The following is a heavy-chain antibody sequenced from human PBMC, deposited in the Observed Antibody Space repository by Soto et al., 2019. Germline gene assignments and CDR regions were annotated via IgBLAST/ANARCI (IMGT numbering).Heavy chain of an antibody. Sequence: QLRLQESGPGLVKPSETLSLICTVSGGSIISSPDWWGWVRQPPGKGPEWIASIYRDGATYYNPSLNSRVTVFVDSSKNQFSLKLTSVTAADTAIYYCARLAGSSFFTYWGHGTRVTVSS. CDR3: ARLAGSSFFTY. CDR1: GGSIISSPDW. V-gene: IGHV4-39*01. J-gene: IGHJ4*01. CDR2: IYRDGAT. D-gene: IGHD6-6*01.